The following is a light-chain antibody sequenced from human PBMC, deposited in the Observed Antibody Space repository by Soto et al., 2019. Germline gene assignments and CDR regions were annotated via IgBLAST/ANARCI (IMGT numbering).Light chain of an antibody. V-gene: IGKV3-15*01. CDR1: QSVNSN. CDR3: QQYTYWPWT. J-gene: IGKJ1*01. Sequence: DTVMTQSPATLSESPGERATLSCRASQSVNSNLAWYQQKSGQAPRLLIYGASTRATGSPVRFSGSGSGTEFTLTISSLLSEDSAVYYCQQYTYWPWTLGQGTKV. CDR2: GAS.